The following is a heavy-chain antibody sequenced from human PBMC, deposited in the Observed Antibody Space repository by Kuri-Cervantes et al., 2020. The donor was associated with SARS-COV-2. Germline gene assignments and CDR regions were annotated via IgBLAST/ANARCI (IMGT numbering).Heavy chain of an antibody. D-gene: IGHD3-22*01. J-gene: IGHJ3*02. CDR2: ISYDGSNK. CDR1: GGTFSSYA. V-gene: IGHV3-30-3*01. Sequence: SCKASGGTFSSYAISWVRQAPGKGLEWVAVISYDGSNKYYADSVKGRFTISRDNSKNTLYLQMNSLRAEDTAAYYCARDPLAARLVVVILGAFDIWGQGTMVTVSS. CDR3: ARDPLAARLVVVILGAFDI.